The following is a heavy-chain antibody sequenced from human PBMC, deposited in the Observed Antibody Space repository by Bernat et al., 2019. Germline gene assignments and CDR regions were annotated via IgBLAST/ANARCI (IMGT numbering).Heavy chain of an antibody. D-gene: IGHD3-9*01. CDR1: GYTFTSYG. Sequence: QVQLVQSGAEVKKPGASVKVSCKASGYTFTSYGISWVRQAPGQGLEWMGWISAYNGNTNYAQKLQGSVTMNTDTTTSTAYMELRILRSDDTAVYYCARAIIYYDILTVILGFDHWGQGTLVTVSS. CDR2: ISAYNGNT. J-gene: IGHJ4*02. V-gene: IGHV1-18*01. CDR3: ARAIIYYDILTVILGFDH.